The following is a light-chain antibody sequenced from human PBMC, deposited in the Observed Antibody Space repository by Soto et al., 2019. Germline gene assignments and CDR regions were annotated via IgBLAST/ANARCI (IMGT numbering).Light chain of an antibody. CDR3: GTWDSSLSAGV. J-gene: IGLJ1*01. Sequence: QSVLTQPPSVSAAPGQKVTISCSGSSSNIGNNYVSWYQQLPGTAPKLLIYDNNKRPSRIPDRFSGSKSGTSATLGITGLQTGDEADYYCGTWDSSLSAGVFGTGTKVTVL. CDR2: DNN. V-gene: IGLV1-51*01. CDR1: SSNIGNNY.